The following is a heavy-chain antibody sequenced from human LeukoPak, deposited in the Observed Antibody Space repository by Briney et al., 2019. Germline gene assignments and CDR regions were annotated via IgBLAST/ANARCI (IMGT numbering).Heavy chain of an antibody. Sequence: GGSLRLSCAASGFTFSSYGMHWVRQAPGKGLEWVAVIWYDGSNKYYADSVKGRFTISRDNSKNTLYLQMNSLRAEDTAVYYCARDPDDYGDYSYFDYWGQGTLVTVSS. V-gene: IGHV3-33*01. CDR1: GFTFSSYG. CDR2: IWYDGSNK. J-gene: IGHJ4*02. D-gene: IGHD4-17*01. CDR3: ARDPDDYGDYSYFDY.